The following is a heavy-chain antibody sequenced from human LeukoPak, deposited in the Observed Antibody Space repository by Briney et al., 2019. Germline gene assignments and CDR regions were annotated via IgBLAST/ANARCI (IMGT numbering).Heavy chain of an antibody. J-gene: IGHJ4*02. CDR3: AKGLGELSFIIDY. CDR1: GFTFSSYA. V-gene: IGHV3-23*01. Sequence: GGSLRLSCAASGFTFSSYAMTWVRQAPGKGLEWVSAISGSGGGTYYADSVKGRFTISRDTSKSTLYLQMNSLRAEDTALYYCAKGLGELSFIIDYWGQGTQVTVAS. CDR2: ISGSGGGT. D-gene: IGHD3-16*02.